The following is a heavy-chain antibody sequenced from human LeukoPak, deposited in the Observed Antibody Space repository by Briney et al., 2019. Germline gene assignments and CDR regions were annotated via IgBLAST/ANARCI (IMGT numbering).Heavy chain of an antibody. Sequence: GRSLRLSCAASGFTFSSYAMHWVRQAPGKGLEWVAVISYDGSNKYYADSVKGRFTISRDNSKNTLYLQMNSLRAEDTAVYYCASNRYYDFWSGLSDYYYGMDVWGQGTTVTVSS. J-gene: IGHJ6*02. CDR2: ISYDGSNK. D-gene: IGHD3-3*01. CDR3: ASNRYYDFWSGLSDYYYGMDV. V-gene: IGHV3-30-3*01. CDR1: GFTFSSYA.